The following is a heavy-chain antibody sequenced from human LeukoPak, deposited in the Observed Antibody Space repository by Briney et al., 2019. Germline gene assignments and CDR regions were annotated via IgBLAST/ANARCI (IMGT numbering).Heavy chain of an antibody. J-gene: IGHJ4*02. CDR3: ARPMYYYDSSGFDY. Sequence: ASVKVSCKASGGTFSSYAISWVRQAPGQGLEWMGWMNPNSGNTGYAQKFQGRVTITRNTSISTAYMELSSLRSEDTAVYYCARPMYYYDSSGFDYWGQGTLVTVSS. CDR2: MNPNSGNT. V-gene: IGHV1-8*03. CDR1: GGTFSSYA. D-gene: IGHD3-22*01.